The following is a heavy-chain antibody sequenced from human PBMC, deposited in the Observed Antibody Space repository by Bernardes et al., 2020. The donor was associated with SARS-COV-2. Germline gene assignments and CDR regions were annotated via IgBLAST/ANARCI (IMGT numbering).Heavy chain of an antibody. CDR3: AREYKNAFDI. CDR1: GFTVSDNY. D-gene: IGHD1-1*01. V-gene: IGHV3-53*01. J-gene: IGHJ3*02. CDR2: IYSGGYT. Sequence: GGSLRLSCAASGFTVSDNYMIWVRQAPGKGLEWLSVIYSGGYTYYAGSVKGRFTISRDNSKNTLYLQMNNLRAEDTAVYYCAREYKNAFDIWGQGTMVTVSS.